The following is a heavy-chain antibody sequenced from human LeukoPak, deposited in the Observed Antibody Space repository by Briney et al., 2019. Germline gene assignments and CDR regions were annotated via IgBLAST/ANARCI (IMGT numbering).Heavy chain of an antibody. V-gene: IGHV1-69*13. CDR1: GGTFSSYT. J-gene: IGHJ5*02. CDR3: ASPSDDYDSSGYYFRWFDP. CDR2: IIPIFGTA. Sequence: SVKVSCKASGGTFSSYTISWVRQAPGQGLEWMGGIIPIFGTANYAQKFQGRVTITADESTSTAYMELSSLRSEDTAVYYCASPSDDYDSSGYYFRWFDPWGQGTLVTVSS. D-gene: IGHD3-22*01.